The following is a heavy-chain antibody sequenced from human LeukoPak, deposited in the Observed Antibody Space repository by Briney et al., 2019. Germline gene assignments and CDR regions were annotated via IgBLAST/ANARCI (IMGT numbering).Heavy chain of an antibody. Sequence: SETLSLTCAVYGGSFSGYYWSWIRQPPGKGLEWMGEINHSGSTNYNPSLTSRVTISVDTSKNQHSLKLSSVAAADTAVYYCARVPHQLLSFRFTVSGFDYWRQGTLVPVPS. CDR1: GGSFSGYY. V-gene: IGHV4-34*01. D-gene: IGHD2-2*01. CDR2: INHSGST. J-gene: IGHJ4*02. CDR3: ARVPHQLLSFRFTVSGFDY.